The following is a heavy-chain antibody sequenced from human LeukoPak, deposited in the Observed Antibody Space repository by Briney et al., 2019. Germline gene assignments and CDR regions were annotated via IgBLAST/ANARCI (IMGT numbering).Heavy chain of an antibody. CDR1: GFSFNDFA. CDR3: WASVRYDDFDL. Sequence: GGSLRLSCAASGFSFNDFAMNWVRLAPGKGLEWVSSISSRTSTTYYADSVKGRFTISRDNSKNTVYLQMNSLRVEDTAVYYCWASVRYDDFDLWGQGTMVSVSS. J-gene: IGHJ3*01. D-gene: IGHD5-24*01. CDR2: ISSRTSTT. V-gene: IGHV3-23*01.